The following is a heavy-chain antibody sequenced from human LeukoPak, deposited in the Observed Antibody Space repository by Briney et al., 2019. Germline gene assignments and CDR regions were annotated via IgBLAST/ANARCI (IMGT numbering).Heavy chain of an antibody. Sequence: PSETLSLTCTVSGGSISSGSYYWSWIRQPAGKGLEWIGRIYTSGSTNYNPSLKSRVTISVDTSKNQFSLKLSSVTAADTAVYYCASTHYYDSSGYYRNFDYWGQGTLVTVSS. V-gene: IGHV4-61*02. D-gene: IGHD3-22*01. CDR1: GGSISSGSYY. J-gene: IGHJ4*02. CDR3: ASTHYYDSSGYYRNFDY. CDR2: IYTSGST.